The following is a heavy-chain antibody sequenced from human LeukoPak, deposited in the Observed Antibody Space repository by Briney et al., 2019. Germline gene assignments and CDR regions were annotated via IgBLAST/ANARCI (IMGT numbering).Heavy chain of an antibody. CDR3: ARDFYDYGSGSYYHYGMDV. V-gene: IGHV4-59*01. D-gene: IGHD3-10*01. J-gene: IGHJ6*02. Sequence: SETLSLTCTVSGGSISGYYWSWIRQPPGKGLEWIAYIYYSGTTSYNPSLRSRVTISADTSKSQFSLKLSSVTAADTAVYYCARDFYDYGSGSYYHYGMDVWGQGTTVTVSS. CDR1: GGSISGYY. CDR2: IYYSGTT.